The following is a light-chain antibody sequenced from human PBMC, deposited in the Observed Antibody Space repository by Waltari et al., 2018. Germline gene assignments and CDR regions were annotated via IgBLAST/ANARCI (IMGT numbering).Light chain of an antibody. CDR1: QSVFFSSTNKNY. J-gene: IGKJ2*03. CDR3: QHYYRTPYS. Sequence: IVMTQSPASLAVSLGERATINCKANQSVFFSSTNKNYVAWYQQRPGQPPRLLRSWASVRESGVPDRVVGSGSGTDFTLTINSLQAEDVALYYCQHYYRTPYSFGQGTKLEIK. CDR2: WAS. V-gene: IGKV4-1*01.